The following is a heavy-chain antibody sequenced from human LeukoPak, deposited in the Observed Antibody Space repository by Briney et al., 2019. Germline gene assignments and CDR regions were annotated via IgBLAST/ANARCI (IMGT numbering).Heavy chain of an antibody. J-gene: IGHJ4*02. CDR1: GYTFTGYY. CDR3: ARGSRGVYDYVWGSYRYDYFDY. CDR2: INPNSGGT. D-gene: IGHD3-16*02. Sequence: GSSVKVSCKASGYTFTGYYMHWVRQAPGQGLEWMGWINPNSGGTNYAQKFQGRVTMTRDTSISTAYMELSRLRSDDTAVYYCARGSRGVYDYVWGSYRYDYFDYWGQGTLVTVSS. V-gene: IGHV1-2*02.